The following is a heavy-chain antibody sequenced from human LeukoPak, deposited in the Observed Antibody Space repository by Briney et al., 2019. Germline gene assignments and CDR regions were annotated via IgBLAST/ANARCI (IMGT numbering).Heavy chain of an antibody. CDR3: ARDPQDQVVYHFDY. CDR2: IFNDGSNK. J-gene: IGHJ4*02. Sequence: GRSLRLSCAPSGLTFSNYAMHWVRQAPGKGLEWVSVIFNDGSNKYYADSLKGRFTISRDNSKNTLYLQMNSLRAEDTAVYFCARDPQDQVVYHFDYWGQGTLVTVSS. V-gene: IGHV3-30*04. CDR1: GLTFSNYA. D-gene: IGHD2-2*02.